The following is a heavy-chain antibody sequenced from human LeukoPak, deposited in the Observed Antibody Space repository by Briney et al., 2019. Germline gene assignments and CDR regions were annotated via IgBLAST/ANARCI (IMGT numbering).Heavy chain of an antibody. D-gene: IGHD3-22*01. J-gene: IGHJ4*02. CDR1: GFTFSSYA. CDR3: AKDTRRTMYYYDSSGYLGDY. CDR2: ISGSGGST. V-gene: IGHV3-23*01. Sequence: GGSLRLSCAASGFTFSSYAMSWVRQAPGKGLEWVSAISGSGGSTYYADSVKGRFTISRDNSKNTLYLQMNSLRAEDTAVYYCAKDTRRTMYYYDSSGYLGDYSGQGTLVTVSS.